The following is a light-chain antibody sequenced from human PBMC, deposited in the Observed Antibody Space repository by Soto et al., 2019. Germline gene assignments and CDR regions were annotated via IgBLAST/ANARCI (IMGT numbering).Light chain of an antibody. CDR2: DAS. CDR3: HQYENLPT. CDR1: QNINNY. Sequence: DIQMTQSPSSLSASVGDRVTITCRASQNINNYLNWYQQKPGRAPKLLIYDASNLEAGVPSRFRGSGSGTDFTFTISRLQPEDIATYYCHQYENLPTFGQGTRLEIK. V-gene: IGKV1-33*01. J-gene: IGKJ5*01.